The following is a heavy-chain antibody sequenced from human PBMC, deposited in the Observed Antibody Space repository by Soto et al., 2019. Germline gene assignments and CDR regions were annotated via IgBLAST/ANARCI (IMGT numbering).Heavy chain of an antibody. Sequence: GGSLRLSCAASGFTFSSYGMHWVRQAPGKGLEWVAVISYDGSNKYYADSVKGRFTISRDNSKNTLYLQMNSLRAEDTAVYYCAKAQPSSTEAGVYWGQGTLVTVSS. D-gene: IGHD2-2*01. CDR1: GFTFSSYG. CDR2: ISYDGSNK. J-gene: IGHJ4*02. V-gene: IGHV3-30*18. CDR3: AKAQPSSTEAGVY.